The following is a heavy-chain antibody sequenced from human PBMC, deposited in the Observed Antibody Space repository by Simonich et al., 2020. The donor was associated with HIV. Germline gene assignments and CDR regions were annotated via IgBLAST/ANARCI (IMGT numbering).Heavy chain of an antibody. CDR1: GGSFSGYY. CDR3: ARGFYQRLYYFDY. D-gene: IGHD2-2*01. Sequence: QVQLQQWGAGLLKPSETLSLTCADYGGSFSGYYWSWIRQPPGKGLEWIGEINHSGSTNYNPSLKSRVTISVDTSKNQFSLKLSSVTAADTAVYYCARGFYQRLYYFDYWGQGTLVTVSS. J-gene: IGHJ4*02. CDR2: INHSGST. V-gene: IGHV4-34*01.